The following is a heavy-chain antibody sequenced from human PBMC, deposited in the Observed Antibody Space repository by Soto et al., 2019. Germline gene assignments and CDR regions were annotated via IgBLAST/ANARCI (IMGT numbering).Heavy chain of an antibody. D-gene: IGHD6-19*01. CDR3: AKGGRQWLVTSDFNY. CDR1: GFTFSDYA. Sequence: VQLVESGGGVVQPGRSLRLSCAASGFTFSDYAMHWVRQAPGKGLEWVAVVSHDGRNTHYADSVKGRFTISRETAIFTVSLEMTSLRAEDTAVYYCAKGGRQWLVTSDFNYWGQGALVTVSS. V-gene: IGHV3-30*18. CDR2: VSHDGRNT. J-gene: IGHJ4*02.